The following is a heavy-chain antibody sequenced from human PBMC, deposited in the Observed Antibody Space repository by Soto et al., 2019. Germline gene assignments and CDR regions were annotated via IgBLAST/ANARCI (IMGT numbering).Heavy chain of an antibody. V-gene: IGHV6-1*01. CDR3: ARGGRLTTVTTDYYYYMDV. J-gene: IGHJ6*03. D-gene: IGHD4-4*01. Sequence: PSQTLSLTCDISGDSVSSNSAAWNWIRQSPSRGLEWLGRTYYRSKWYNDYAVSVKSRITINPDTSKNQFSLQLNSVTPEDTAVYYCARGGRLTTVTTDYYYYMDVWGNGTTVTVSS. CDR2: TYYRSKWYN. CDR1: GDSVSSNSAA.